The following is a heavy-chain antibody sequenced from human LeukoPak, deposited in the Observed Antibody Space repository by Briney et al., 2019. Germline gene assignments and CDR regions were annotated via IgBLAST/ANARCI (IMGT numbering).Heavy chain of an antibody. CDR1: GFTFSDYY. CDR2: ISGSGGST. J-gene: IGHJ4*02. CDR3: AKMVDFWSGDDY. V-gene: IGHV3-23*01. Sequence: GGSLRLSCAASGFTFSDYYMSWVRQAPGKGLEWVSAISGSGGSTYYADSVKGRFTISRDNSKNTLYLQMNSLRAEDTAVYYCAKMVDFWSGDDYWGQGTLVTVSS. D-gene: IGHD3-3*01.